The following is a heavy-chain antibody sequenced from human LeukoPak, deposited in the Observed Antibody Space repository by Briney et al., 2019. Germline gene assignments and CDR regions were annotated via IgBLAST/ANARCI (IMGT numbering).Heavy chain of an antibody. J-gene: IGHJ4*02. Sequence: GGSLRLSCAASGFSFSSYGMHWVRQAPGKGLEWVAFIRYNGTNKYYADSVKGRFTISRDNSKNTLYLQMNSLRAEDTAMYYCAKDSAYYYDSSGYYYDWGQGTLVTVSS. D-gene: IGHD3-22*01. CDR3: AKDSAYYYDSSGYYYD. CDR1: GFSFSSYG. CDR2: IRYNGTNK. V-gene: IGHV3-30*02.